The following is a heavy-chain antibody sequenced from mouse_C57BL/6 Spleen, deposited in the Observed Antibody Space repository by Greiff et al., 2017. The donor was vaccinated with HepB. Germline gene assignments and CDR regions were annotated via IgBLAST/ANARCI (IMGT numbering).Heavy chain of an antibody. D-gene: IGHD1-1*01. J-gene: IGHJ4*01. Sequence: QVQLKESGAELVKPGASVKISCKASGYAFSSYWMNWVKQRPGKGLEWIGQIYPGDGDTNYNGKFKGKATLTADKSSSTAYMQLSSLTSEDSAVYFCARRSHYYGSSYLHYYAMDYWGQGTSVTVSS. CDR3: ARRSHYYGSSYLHYYAMDY. CDR1: GYAFSSYW. CDR2: IYPGDGDT. V-gene: IGHV1-80*01.